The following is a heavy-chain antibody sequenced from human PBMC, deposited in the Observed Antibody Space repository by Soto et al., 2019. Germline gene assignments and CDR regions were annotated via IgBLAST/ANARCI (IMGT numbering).Heavy chain of an antibody. Sequence: SETLSLTCTVSGGSISSYYWSWIRQPPGKGLEWIGYIYYSGSTNYNPSLKSRVTISVDTSKNQFSLKLSSVTAADTAVYYCARDRMHYDILTGYSNSHIFDYWGQGTLVTVSS. V-gene: IGHV4-59*01. CDR1: GGSISSYY. D-gene: IGHD3-9*01. CDR2: IYYSGST. CDR3: ARDRMHYDILTGYSNSHIFDY. J-gene: IGHJ4*02.